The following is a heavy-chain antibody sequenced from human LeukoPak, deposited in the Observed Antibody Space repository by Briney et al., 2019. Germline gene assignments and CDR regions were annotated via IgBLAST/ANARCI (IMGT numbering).Heavy chain of an antibody. CDR3: ARRYYDFWSDWENNYYYYYYMDV. CDR2: IYPGDSDT. Sequence: GESLKISCKGSGYTFTSYWIGWVRQMAGKGLEWMGIIYPGDSDTRYSPSFQGQVTISADKSISTAYLQWSSLKASDTAMYYCARRYYDFWSDWENNYYYYYYMDVWGKGTTVTVSS. CDR1: GYTFTSYW. J-gene: IGHJ6*03. D-gene: IGHD3-3*01. V-gene: IGHV5-51*01.